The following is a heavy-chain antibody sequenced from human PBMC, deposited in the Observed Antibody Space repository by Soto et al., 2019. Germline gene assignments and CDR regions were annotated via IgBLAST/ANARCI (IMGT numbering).Heavy chain of an antibody. CDR2: ISAYNGNT. CDR1: GYTFTSYG. V-gene: IGHV1-18*01. J-gene: IGHJ6*02. Sequence: ASVKVSCKASGYTFTSYGISWVRQAPGQGLEWMGWISAYNGNTNYAQKFQDRVSMTIDTSTGTVYMELRSLTSDDTAVYYCAKNGQPPYYYYGLDVWGQGTKVTVSS. CDR3: AKNGQPPYYYYGLDV. D-gene: IGHD1-1*01.